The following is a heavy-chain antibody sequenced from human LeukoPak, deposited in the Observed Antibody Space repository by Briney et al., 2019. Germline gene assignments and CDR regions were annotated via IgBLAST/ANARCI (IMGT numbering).Heavy chain of an antibody. D-gene: IGHD6-19*01. CDR3: ARDLSEGFDY. CDR1: GGTFSSYA. J-gene: IGHJ4*02. Sequence: ASVKVSCKATGGTFSSYAISWVRQAPGQGLEWMGWINPNSGGTNYAQKFQGRVTMTRDKSISTAYMELSRLRSDDTAVYYCARDLSEGFDYCGQGTLVTVSS. V-gene: IGHV1-2*02. CDR2: INPNSGGT.